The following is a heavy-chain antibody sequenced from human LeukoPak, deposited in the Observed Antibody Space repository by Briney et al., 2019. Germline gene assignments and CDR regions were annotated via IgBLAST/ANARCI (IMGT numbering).Heavy chain of an antibody. CDR1: GFTFSSYS. CDR3: ARDLTPRGFDP. J-gene: IGHJ5*02. V-gene: IGHV3-48*01. Sequence: LPGGSLRLSCAASGFTFSSYSMNWVRQAPGKGLEWVSYISSSSSTIYYADSVKGRFTISRDNAKNSLYLQMNSLRAEDTAVYYCARDLTPRGFDPWGQGTLVTVSS. CDR2: ISSSSSTI.